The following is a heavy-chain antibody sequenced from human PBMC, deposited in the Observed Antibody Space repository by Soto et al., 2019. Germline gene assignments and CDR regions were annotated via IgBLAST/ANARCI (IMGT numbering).Heavy chain of an antibody. V-gene: IGHV1-18*01. J-gene: IGHJ4*02. D-gene: IGHD6-19*01. CDR2: ISAYNGNT. CDR3: ARDQSGRPVAGIGSVY. Sequence: GASVKVSCKASGYTFTSYGISWVRQAPGQGLEWMGWISAYNGNTNYAQKLQGRVTMTTDTSTSTAYMELRSLRSDDTAVYYCARDQSGRPVAGIGSVYCCPGTRVTVAS. CDR1: GYTFTSYG.